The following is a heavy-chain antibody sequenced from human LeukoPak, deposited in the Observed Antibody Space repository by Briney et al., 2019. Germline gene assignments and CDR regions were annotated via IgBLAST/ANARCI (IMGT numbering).Heavy chain of an antibody. V-gene: IGHV3-23*01. CDR2: ISGSGGST. Sequence: GGSLRLSCAASGFTFSTYAMSWVRQAPGKGLEWVSAISGSGGSTYYADSVKGRFTISRHNSKNTLYLQTNSLRAEDTAVYYCAKDREPYSYYFDYWGQGTLVTVSS. D-gene: IGHD5-18*01. CDR1: GFTFSTYA. CDR3: AKDREPYSYYFDY. J-gene: IGHJ4*02.